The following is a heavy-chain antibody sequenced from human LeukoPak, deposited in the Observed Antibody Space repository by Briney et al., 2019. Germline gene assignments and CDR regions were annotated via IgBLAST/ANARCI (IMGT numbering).Heavy chain of an antibody. J-gene: IGHJ4*02. CDR3: ATNYDFWSGYFI. CDR1: GGSLSSYY. V-gene: IGHV4-59*01. D-gene: IGHD3-3*01. CDR2: IYYSGST. Sequence: SETLSLTCTVSGGSLSSYYWSWIRQPPGKGLEWIGYIYYSGSTNYNPSLKSRVTISVDTSKNQFSLKLSPVTAADTAVYYCATNYDFWSGYFIWGQGTLVTVSS.